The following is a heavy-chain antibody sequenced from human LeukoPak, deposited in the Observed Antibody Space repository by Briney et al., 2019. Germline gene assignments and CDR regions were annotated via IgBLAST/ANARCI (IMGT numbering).Heavy chain of an antibody. D-gene: IGHD4-23*01. CDR1: GFPFCSYW. CDR2: IKQDGSEK. J-gene: IGHJ4*02. Sequence: GSLRISCSASGFPFCSYWMSWVRPAPGEGLEWVANIKQDGSEKYYVDSVKGRFTISRDNAKNSLYLQMNSLRAEDTAVYYCARDGGYGGNAVVFDYWGQGTLVTVSS. V-gene: IGHV3-7*01. CDR3: ARDGGYGGNAVVFDY.